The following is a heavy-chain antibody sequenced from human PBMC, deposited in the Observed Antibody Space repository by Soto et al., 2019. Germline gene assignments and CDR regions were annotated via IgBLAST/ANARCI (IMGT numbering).Heavy chain of an antibody. D-gene: IGHD3-9*01. CDR1: GGSISNYY. CDR2: VYYSGST. J-gene: IGHJ5*02. Sequence: ETLSLPCTVSGGSISNYYWTWVRQPPGKGLEWIGYVYYSGSTNYNPSLESRVTISIDASKNQFSLKMKSVTAADTAVYYCVRDYLLTGLDPWGQGALVTVSS. CDR3: VRDYLLTGLDP. V-gene: IGHV4-59*01.